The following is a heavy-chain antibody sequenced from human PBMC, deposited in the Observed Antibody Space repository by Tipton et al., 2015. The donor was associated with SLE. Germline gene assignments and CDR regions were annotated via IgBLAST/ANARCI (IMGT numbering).Heavy chain of an antibody. D-gene: IGHD6-13*01. Sequence: GSLRLSCSASGLTVSSNYMNWVRQAPGKGLEWVSAISGSGAGTYYADSVKGRFTISRDNSQNTLYLKMSSLRAEDTAVYYCAKDAPGIAGASDYWGQGTLVTVSS. J-gene: IGHJ4*02. CDR1: GLTVSSNY. CDR3: AKDAPGIAGASDY. V-gene: IGHV3-23*01. CDR2: ISGSGAGT.